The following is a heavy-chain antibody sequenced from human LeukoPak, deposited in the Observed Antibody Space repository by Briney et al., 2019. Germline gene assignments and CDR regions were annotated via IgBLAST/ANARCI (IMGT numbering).Heavy chain of an antibody. CDR1: GGTFSSYA. J-gene: IGHJ6*02. V-gene: IGHV1-69*13. CDR3: VPSMVRGVRHYGMDV. Sequence: SVKVSCKASGGTFSSYAISWVRQAPGQGLEWMGGIIPIFGTANYAQKLQGRVTITADESTSTAYMELSSLRSEDTAVYYCVPSMVRGVRHYGMDVWGQGTTVTVSS. CDR2: IIPIFGTA. D-gene: IGHD3-10*01.